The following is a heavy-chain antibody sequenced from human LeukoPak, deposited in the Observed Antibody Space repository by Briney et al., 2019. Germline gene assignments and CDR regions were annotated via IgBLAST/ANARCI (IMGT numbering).Heavy chain of an antibody. CDR3: ARENLLGYCSGGSCRDFDY. CDR2: IIPILGIA. J-gene: IGHJ4*02. CDR1: GGTFSSYA. V-gene: IGHV1-69*04. D-gene: IGHD2-15*01. Sequence: AASVKVSCKASGGTFSSYAISWVRQAPGQGLEWMGRIIPILGIANYAQKFQGRVTITADKSTSTAYMELSSLRSEDTAVYYCARENLLGYCSGGSCRDFDYWGQGTLVTVSS.